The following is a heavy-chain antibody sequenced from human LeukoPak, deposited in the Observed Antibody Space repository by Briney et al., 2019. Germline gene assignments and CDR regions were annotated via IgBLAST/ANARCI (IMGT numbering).Heavy chain of an antibody. D-gene: IGHD3-3*01. CDR3: ASTVHGSTSDCEGYYPKWFDP. CDR1: ASVFSRIT. J-gene: IGHJ5*01. V-gene: IGHV3-21*01. CDR2: VSTSSNYT. Sequence: PGRSLSLSCTVSASVFSRITTNWFSHSPGKGLEWGSSVSTSSNYTFYTDSVKDRFNISIDNAKNSLFLDMTRLRKEDTAVYYCASTVHGSTSDCEGYYPKWFDPWGQGTVVTVSS.